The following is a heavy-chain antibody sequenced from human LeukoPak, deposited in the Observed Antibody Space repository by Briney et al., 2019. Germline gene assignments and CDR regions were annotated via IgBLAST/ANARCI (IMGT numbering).Heavy chain of an antibody. J-gene: IGHJ5*02. CDR1: GFSISSHS. V-gene: IGHV3-21*01. CDR2: ISSNSKST. Sequence: GVSLRLSCAASGFSISSHSMNWVRQAPGKGLEGVSSISSNSKSTYYADSVKGRFTISRDNAKNSLFLQMNSLRAEDTAVYYCAKSLAASVDWFDPWGQGTLVTVSS. D-gene: IGHD6-6*01. CDR3: AKSLAASVDWFDP.